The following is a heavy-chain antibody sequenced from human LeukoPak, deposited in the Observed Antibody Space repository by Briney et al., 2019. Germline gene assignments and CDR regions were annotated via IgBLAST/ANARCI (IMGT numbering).Heavy chain of an antibody. J-gene: IGHJ4*02. CDR1: GGSISSSSYY. V-gene: IGHV4-39*01. CDR2: IYYSGST. CDR3: ARLVAAAGTH. D-gene: IGHD6-13*01. Sequence: PSETLSLTCTVSGGSISSSSYYWGWIRQPPGKGLEWIGSIYYSGSTYYNPSHKSRVTISVDTSKNQFSLKLSSVTAADTAVYYCARLVAAAGTHWGQGTLVTVSS.